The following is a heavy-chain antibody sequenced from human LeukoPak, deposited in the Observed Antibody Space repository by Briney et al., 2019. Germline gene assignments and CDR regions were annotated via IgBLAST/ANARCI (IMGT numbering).Heavy chain of an antibody. CDR1: GYTFTSYG. CDR3: ARTQVDIVVVPAAIGAFDI. CDR2: INADNGNT. Sequence: ASVKVSCKASGYTFTSYGISWVRQAPGQRLEWMGWINADNGNTKYSQKFQGRVTITRDTSASTAYMELSSLRSEDTAVYYCARTQVDIVVVPAAIGAFDIWGQGTMVTVSS. J-gene: IGHJ3*02. D-gene: IGHD2-2*02. V-gene: IGHV1-18*01.